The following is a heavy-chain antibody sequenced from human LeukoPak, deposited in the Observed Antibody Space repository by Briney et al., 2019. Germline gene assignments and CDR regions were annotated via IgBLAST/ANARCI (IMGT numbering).Heavy chain of an antibody. CDR1: GFTFSSYA. CDR3: ARDDERVGYYYDSSGSPGSFDP. V-gene: IGHV3-23*01. J-gene: IGHJ5*02. CDR2: ISGSGGST. D-gene: IGHD3-22*01. Sequence: GGSLRLSCAASGFTFSSYAMSWVRQAPGKGLEWVSAISGSGGSTYYADSVKGRFTISRDNSKNTLYLQMNSLRAEDTAVYYCARDDERVGYYYDSSGSPGSFDPWGQGTLVTVSS.